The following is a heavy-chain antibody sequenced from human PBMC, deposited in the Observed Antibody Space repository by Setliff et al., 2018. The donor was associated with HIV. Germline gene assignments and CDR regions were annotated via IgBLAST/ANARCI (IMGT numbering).Heavy chain of an antibody. Sequence: LSLTCSVSGVSINRTDHYWGRIRQSPGKSLEWIGSVSQSGSTYYNPSLKSRITISVDRSKNLFSLKLISVTAADQGVYYCARVPVPGANWFDPWGLGTLVTVSS. CDR3: ARVPVPGANWFDP. J-gene: IGHJ5*02. CDR2: VSQSGST. V-gene: IGHV4-39*01. CDR1: GVSINRTDHY.